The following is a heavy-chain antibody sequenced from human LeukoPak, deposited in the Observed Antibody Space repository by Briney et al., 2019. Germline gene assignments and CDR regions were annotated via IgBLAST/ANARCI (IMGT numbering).Heavy chain of an antibody. CDR2: IYYSGST. V-gene: IGHV4-39*07. CDR1: GGSISSSSYY. J-gene: IGHJ3*02. D-gene: IGHD5-18*01. Sequence: SETLSLTCTVSGGSISSSSYYWGWIRQPPGKGLEWIGSIYYSGSTYYNPSLKSRVTISVDTSKNQFSLKLSSVTAADTAVYYCATYWIQRAFDIWGQGTMVTVSS. CDR3: ATYWIQRAFDI.